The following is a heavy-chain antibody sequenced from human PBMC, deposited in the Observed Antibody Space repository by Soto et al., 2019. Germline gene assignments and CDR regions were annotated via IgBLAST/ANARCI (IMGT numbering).Heavy chain of an antibody. V-gene: IGHV5-51*01. CDR2: IYPSDSDT. J-gene: IGHJ6*02. CDR1: GYXFTSHL. D-gene: IGHD2-2*01. CDR3: ARSSVVVIPAALAMDV. Sequence: PXEXLKIYCQSTGYXFTSHLIVWVRHMPGKGLEWMGIIYPSDSDTRYSPSFQGHVTFSVDKSIITAYLQWSSLKASYTAIYYCARSSVVVIPAALAMDVWGRGTTVTVS.